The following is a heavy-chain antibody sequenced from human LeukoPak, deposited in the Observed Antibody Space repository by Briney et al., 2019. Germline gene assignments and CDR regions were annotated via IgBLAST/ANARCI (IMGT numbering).Heavy chain of an antibody. Sequence: GGSLRLSCAASGFTFSSYSMNWVRQAPGKGLEWVSSISSSSSYIYYADSVKGRFTISRDNAKNSLYLQMNSLRAEDTAVYYCARDGMGATISRAEYFQHWGQGTLVTVSS. CDR2: ISSSSSYI. CDR3: ARDGMGATISRAEYFQH. V-gene: IGHV3-21*01. D-gene: IGHD1-26*01. CDR1: GFTFSSYS. J-gene: IGHJ1*01.